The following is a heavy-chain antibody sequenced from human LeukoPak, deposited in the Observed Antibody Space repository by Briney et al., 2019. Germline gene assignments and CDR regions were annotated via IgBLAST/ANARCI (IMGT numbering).Heavy chain of an antibody. CDR2: IDWDDDK. J-gene: IGHJ5*02. V-gene: IGHV2-70*11. D-gene: IGHD2-15*01. CDR1: GFSLSTSGMC. CDR3: ARMGSSEYNWFDP. Sequence: SQTLSLTCTFSGFSLSTSGMCVSWIRQPPGKALEWLARIDWDDDKYYSTPLKTRLTISKDTSKNQVVLTMTNMDPVDTATYYCARMGSSEYNWFDPWGQGTLVTVSS.